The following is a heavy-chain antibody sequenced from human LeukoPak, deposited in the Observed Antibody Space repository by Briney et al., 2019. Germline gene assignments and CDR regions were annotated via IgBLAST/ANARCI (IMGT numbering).Heavy chain of an antibody. V-gene: IGHV3-48*02. CDR2: IGSSGSAGGNI. D-gene: IGHD2-21*01. Sequence: GGSLRLSCAASGFSFRGFGMNWVRQAPGKGLEWISYIGSSGSAGGNIYYAVSVKGRFTVSRDNAKDSLFLQMNSLQDADTAVYYCARAPTPYFTYYMDVWGKGTTVTVSS. CDR1: GFSFRGFG. CDR3: ARAPTPYFTYYMDV. J-gene: IGHJ6*03.